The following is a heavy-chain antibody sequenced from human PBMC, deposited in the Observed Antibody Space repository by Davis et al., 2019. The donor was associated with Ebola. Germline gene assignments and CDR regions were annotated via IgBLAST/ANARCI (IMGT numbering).Heavy chain of an antibody. J-gene: IGHJ4*02. Sequence: GESLKISCAASGFTLMNHGVSWVRQAPGKGLEWVSHISTGGGPTYGDSVRGRFTISRDISRDTLYLQMNSLRAEDTAVYYCAKALGYYFDYWGPGTLVTVSS. D-gene: IGHD3-22*01. V-gene: IGHV3-23*01. CDR2: ISTGGGPT. CDR1: GFTLMNHG. CDR3: AKALGYYFDY.